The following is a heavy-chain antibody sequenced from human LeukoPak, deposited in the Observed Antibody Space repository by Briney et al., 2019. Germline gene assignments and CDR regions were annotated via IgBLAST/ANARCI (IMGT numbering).Heavy chain of an antibody. D-gene: IGHD3-10*01. Sequence: SETLSLTCTVSGGSISNYYWSWIRQPPGKGLEWIGYISYSGGTNYNPSLKSRVSMSVDTSKNQFSLMLSSVTAADTAVYYCATNSGGHRAVALDRWGQGTPVTVSS. CDR2: ISYSGGT. CDR3: ATNSGGHRAVALDR. CDR1: GGSISNYY. J-gene: IGHJ4*02. V-gene: IGHV4-59*01.